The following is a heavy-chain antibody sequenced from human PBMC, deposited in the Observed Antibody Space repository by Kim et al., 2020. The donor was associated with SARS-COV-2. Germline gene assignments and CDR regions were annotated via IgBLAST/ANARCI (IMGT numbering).Heavy chain of an antibody. V-gene: IGHV1-58*01. Sequence: SVKVSCKASGFTFTSSAVQWVRQARGQRLEWIGWIVVGSGNTNYAQKFQERVTITRDMSTSTAYMELSSLRSEDTAVYYCAAGGVVPAAIPRYYYYGMDVWGQGTTVTVSS. CDR2: IVVGSGNT. J-gene: IGHJ6*02. CDR1: GFTFTSSA. CDR3: AAGGVVPAAIPRYYYYGMDV. D-gene: IGHD2-2*01.